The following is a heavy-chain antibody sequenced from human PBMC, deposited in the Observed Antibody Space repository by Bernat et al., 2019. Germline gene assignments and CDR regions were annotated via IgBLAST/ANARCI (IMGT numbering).Heavy chain of an antibody. CDR1: GFTFSHYW. D-gene: IGHD3-22*01. J-gene: IGHJ5*02. CDR3: ARDNYDTSPLDS. Sequence: DVQLLESGGGLVQPGGSLRLSCAASGFTFSHYWMSWVRQAPGKGLEWVANIKEDGSEKYYVDSVKCRFTISRDNPKNTLLLQMNSLRAEDTAVYFCARDNYDTSPLDSWGQGTLVSVSS. CDR2: IKEDGSEK. V-gene: IGHV3-7*01.